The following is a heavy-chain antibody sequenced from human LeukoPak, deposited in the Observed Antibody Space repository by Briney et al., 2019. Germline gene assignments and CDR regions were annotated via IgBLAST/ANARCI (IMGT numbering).Heavy chain of an antibody. CDR2: IGTAGDT. J-gene: IGHJ4*02. CDR1: GFTFSSYD. Sequence: GGSLRLSCAASGFTFSSYDMHWVRQATGKGLEGVSAIGTAGDTYYPGSVKGRFTISRDNSKNTLYLQMNSLRAEDTAVYYCAKVSEQWLVDGYFDYWGQGTLVTVSS. CDR3: AKVSEQWLVDGYFDY. D-gene: IGHD6-19*01. V-gene: IGHV3-13*01.